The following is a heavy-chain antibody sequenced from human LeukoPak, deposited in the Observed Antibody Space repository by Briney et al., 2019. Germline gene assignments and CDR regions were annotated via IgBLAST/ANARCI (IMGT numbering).Heavy chain of an antibody. CDR1: GFMFDDYA. D-gene: IGHD5-24*01. V-gene: IGHV3-9*01. CDR3: VKDRKSRDLDSLDI. J-gene: IGHJ3*02. Sequence: GGSLRLSCAASGFMFDDYAMHWVRQVPGKGLEWVSGINWNSGDASYADSVKGRFTISRDNAKNSLYLQMNSLRAEDTALYYCVKDRKSRDLDSLDIWGQGTMVAVSS. CDR2: INWNSGDA.